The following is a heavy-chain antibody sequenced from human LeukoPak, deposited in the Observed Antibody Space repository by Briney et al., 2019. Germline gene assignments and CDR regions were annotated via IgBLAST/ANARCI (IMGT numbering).Heavy chain of an antibody. Sequence: GGSLKLSCAASGFTFSVYWMHWVRQAPGKGLVWVSRISNDGSSTTYADSVKGRFTISRDDAKNTVYLQMNSLRAEDTAVYYRVRDSPTGYYTDHWGQGTLVTVSS. CDR3: VRDSPTGYYTDH. CDR1: GFTFSVYW. J-gene: IGHJ4*02. V-gene: IGHV3-74*01. D-gene: IGHD3/OR15-3a*01. CDR2: ISNDGSST.